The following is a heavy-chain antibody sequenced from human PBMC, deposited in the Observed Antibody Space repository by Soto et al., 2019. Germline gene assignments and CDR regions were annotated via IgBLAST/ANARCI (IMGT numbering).Heavy chain of an antibody. Sequence: ASVKVSCKASGYTFTSYGISWVRQAPGQGLEWMGLISAYNGNTNYAQKLQGRVTMTTDTSTSTAYMELRSLRSDDTAVYYCARDLKYSSSYIPDYWGQGTLVTVSS. J-gene: IGHJ4*02. CDR2: ISAYNGNT. D-gene: IGHD6-6*01. CDR3: ARDLKYSSSYIPDY. CDR1: GYTFTSYG. V-gene: IGHV1-18*01.